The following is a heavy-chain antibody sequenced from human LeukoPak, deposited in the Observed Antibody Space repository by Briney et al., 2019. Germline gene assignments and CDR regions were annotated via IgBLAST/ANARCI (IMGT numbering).Heavy chain of an antibody. D-gene: IGHD6-19*01. Sequence: GGSLRLSCAASGFTFDDYAMHWVRQAPGKGLEWVSGISWNSGSIGYADSVKGRFTISRDNAKNSLYLQMNSLRAEDMALYYCAKGAGIAVAEGLDVWGKGTTVTVSS. CDR1: GFTFDDYA. J-gene: IGHJ6*04. CDR3: AKGAGIAVAEGLDV. CDR2: ISWNSGSI. V-gene: IGHV3-9*03.